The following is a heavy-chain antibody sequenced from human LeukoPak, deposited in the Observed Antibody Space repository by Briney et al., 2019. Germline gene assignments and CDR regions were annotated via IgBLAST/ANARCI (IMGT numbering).Heavy chain of an antibody. CDR1: GNYW. D-gene: IGHD2-2*01. CDR3: VSFYETY. CDR2: INGDGSWT. J-gene: IGHJ4*02. Sequence: PGRPLRLSCAASGNYWMHWVRQAPGKGLVWVSHINGDGSWTTYADSVKGRFTISKGNAKNTVYLQMNNLRAEDTAVYYCVSFYETYWGRGTLVTVSS. V-gene: IGHV3-74*01.